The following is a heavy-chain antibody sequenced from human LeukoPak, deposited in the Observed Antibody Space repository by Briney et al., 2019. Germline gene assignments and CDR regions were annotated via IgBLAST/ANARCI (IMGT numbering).Heavy chain of an antibody. CDR2: ISDNGGST. J-gene: IGHJ4*02. CDR1: GFTFSSYA. CDR3: ARALIAARPDSLFDY. D-gene: IGHD6-6*01. Sequence: PGGSLRLSCAASGFTFSSYAMHWVRQAPGKGLEYVSTISDNGGSTFYANSVKGRFTISRDNSKNTLYLQMGSLRPEDMAVYYCARALIAARPDSLFDYWGQRTLVTVSS. V-gene: IGHV3-64*01.